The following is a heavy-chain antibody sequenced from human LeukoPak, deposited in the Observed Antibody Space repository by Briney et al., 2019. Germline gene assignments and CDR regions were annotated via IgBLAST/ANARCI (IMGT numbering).Heavy chain of an antibody. CDR1: GGSISSSSYY. CDR3: ARTYYDILTGYFLYYYYYMDV. CDR2: IYYSGST. J-gene: IGHJ6*03. Sequence: SGTLSLTCTVSGGSISSSSYYWGWIRPPPEKGLEWIGSIYYSGSTYYNPSLKSRVTISVDTSKNQFSLKLSSVTAADTAVYYCARTYYDILTGYFLYYYYYMDVWGKGTTVTVSS. V-gene: IGHV4-39*01. D-gene: IGHD3-9*01.